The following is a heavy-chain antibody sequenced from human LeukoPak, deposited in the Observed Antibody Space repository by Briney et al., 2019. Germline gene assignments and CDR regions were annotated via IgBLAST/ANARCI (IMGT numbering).Heavy chain of an antibody. D-gene: IGHD3-3*01. CDR2: IYYSGST. V-gene: IGHV4-59*08. Sequence: PSETLSLTCTVSGGSISSYYWSWIRQPPGKGLEWIGYIYYSGSTNYNPSLKSRVTISVDTSKNQFSLKLSSVTAADTAVYYCAGRRYYDFWSGPYAFDIWGQGTMVTVSS. J-gene: IGHJ3*02. CDR3: AGRRYYDFWSGPYAFDI. CDR1: GGSISSYY.